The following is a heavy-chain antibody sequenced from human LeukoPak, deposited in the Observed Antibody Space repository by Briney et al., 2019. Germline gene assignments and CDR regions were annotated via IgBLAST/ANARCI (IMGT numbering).Heavy chain of an antibody. CDR3: SVVPAAMGDDY. D-gene: IGHD2-2*01. CDR1: GYTFTSYY. V-gene: IGHV1-46*01. Sequence: ASVKVSCKASGYTFTSYYMHWVRQAPGQGLEWMGIINPSGGSTSYAQKFQGRVTMTRDTSTSTVYMELSSLRSEDTAVYYCSVVPAAMGDDYWGQGILVTVSS. CDR2: INPSGGST. J-gene: IGHJ4*02.